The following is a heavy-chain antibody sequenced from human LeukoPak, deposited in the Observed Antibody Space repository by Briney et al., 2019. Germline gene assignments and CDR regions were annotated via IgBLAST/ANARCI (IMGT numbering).Heavy chain of an antibody. J-gene: IGHJ6*03. CDR1: GGSTSSGGYY. V-gene: IGHV4-31*03. CDR2: IYYSGSS. D-gene: IGHD6-6*01. CDR3: ARESEYGSSSKKFPGRNYYYYYYMDV. Sequence: SETLSLTCTVSGGSTSSGGYYWSWIRQHPGKGLEWIGYIYYSGSSYYNPSLKSRVTISVDTSKNQFSLKLSSVTAADTAVYYCARESEYGSSSKKFPGRNYYYYYYMDVWGKGTTVTVSS.